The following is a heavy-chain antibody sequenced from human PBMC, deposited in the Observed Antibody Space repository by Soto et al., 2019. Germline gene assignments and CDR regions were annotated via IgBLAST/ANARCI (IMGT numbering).Heavy chain of an antibody. V-gene: IGHV1-18*01. Sequence: VASVKVSCKASGYTFTSYGISWVRQAPGQGLEGMGWISAYNGNTNYAQKLQGRVTMTTDTSTSRAYMELRSLRSDDTAGYYCARALPRVYAAAPGWYDPWGQETLLTVSS. CDR1: GYTFTSYG. CDR2: ISAYNGNT. CDR3: ARALPRVYAAAPGWYDP. J-gene: IGHJ5*02. D-gene: IGHD5-12*01.